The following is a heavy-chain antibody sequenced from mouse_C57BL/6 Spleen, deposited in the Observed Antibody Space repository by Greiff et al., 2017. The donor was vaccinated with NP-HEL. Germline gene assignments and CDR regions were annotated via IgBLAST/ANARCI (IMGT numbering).Heavy chain of an antibody. Sequence: EVKLMESGGGLVKPGGSLKLSCAASGFTFSSYAMSWVRQTPEKRLEWVATISDGGSYTYYPDNVKGRFTISRDNAKNNLYLQMSHLKSKDTAMYYCAREDYYGSSSYAMDYWGQGTSVTVSS. CDR1: GFTFSSYA. D-gene: IGHD1-1*01. CDR2: ISDGGSYT. CDR3: AREDYYGSSSYAMDY. V-gene: IGHV5-4*01. J-gene: IGHJ4*01.